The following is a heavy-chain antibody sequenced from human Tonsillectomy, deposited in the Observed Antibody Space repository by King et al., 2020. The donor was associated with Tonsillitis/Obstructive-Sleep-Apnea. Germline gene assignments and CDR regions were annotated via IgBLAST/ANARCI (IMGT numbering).Heavy chain of an antibody. D-gene: IGHD3-22*01. CDR1: GGSISSSSYY. J-gene: IGHJ4*02. Sequence: LQLQESGPGLVKPSETLSLTCTVSGGSISSSSYYWGWIRQPPGKGLEWIGSIYYSGSTYYNPSLKSRVTISVDTSKNHFSLKLSSVTAADTAVYYCARRRRDSSGSFDYWGQGTLVTVSS. CDR2: IYYSGST. CDR3: ARRRRDSSGSFDY. V-gene: IGHV4-39*02.